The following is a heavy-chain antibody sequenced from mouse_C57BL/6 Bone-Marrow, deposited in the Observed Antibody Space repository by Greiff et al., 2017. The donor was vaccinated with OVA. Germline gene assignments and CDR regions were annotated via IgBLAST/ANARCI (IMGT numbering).Heavy chain of an antibody. J-gene: IGHJ1*03. Sequence: VKLVESGPGLVAPSQSLSITCTVSGFSLTSYAISWVRQPPGKGLEWLGVIWTGGGTNYNSALKSRLSISKDNSKSQVFLKMNSLQTDDTARYYCARKRGYDDDDSWYFDVWGTGTTVTVSS. CDR3: ARKRGYDDDDSWYFDV. D-gene: IGHD2-2*01. CDR1: GFSLTSYA. CDR2: IWTGGGT. V-gene: IGHV2-9-1*01.